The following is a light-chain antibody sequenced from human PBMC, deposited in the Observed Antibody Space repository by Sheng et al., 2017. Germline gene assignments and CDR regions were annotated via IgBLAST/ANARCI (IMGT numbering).Light chain of an antibody. J-gene: IGKJ2*01. Sequence: DIQMTQSPSSLSASVQGQSHHHLPGESGLERFYSLVSAEPGRAPKLLLFAASKLESGVPSRFSGSGSGTTYFLTISGLQPEDFATYYCQQYANTPYTFGQGTRLEIK. V-gene: IGKV1-NL1*01. CDR1: GLERF. CDR2: AAS. CDR3: QQYANTPYT.